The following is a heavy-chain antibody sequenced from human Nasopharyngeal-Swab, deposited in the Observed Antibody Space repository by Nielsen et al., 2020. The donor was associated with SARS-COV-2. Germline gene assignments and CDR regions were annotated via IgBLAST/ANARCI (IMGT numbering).Heavy chain of an antibody. CDR1: GYTFTSYY. CDR3: ARDRITMVRGVSSLTTWFDP. Sequence: ASVKASCKASGYTFTSYYMHWVRQAPGQGLEWMGIINHSGGSTSYAQKSQGRATMTRDTSTSTVYMELSSLRSEDTAVYYGARDRITMVRGVSSLTTWFDPWGQGTLVTVSS. CDR2: INHSGGST. D-gene: IGHD3-10*01. V-gene: IGHV1-46*01. J-gene: IGHJ5*02.